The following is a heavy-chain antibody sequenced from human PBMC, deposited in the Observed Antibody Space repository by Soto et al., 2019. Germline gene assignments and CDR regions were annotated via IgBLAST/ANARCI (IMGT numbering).Heavy chain of an antibody. CDR2: IYWDDDK. CDR3: AHRSERGYSYGPYYFDY. CDR1: GFSLSTSGVG. J-gene: IGHJ4*02. Sequence: SGPTLVNPTQTLTLTCTFSGFSLSTSGVGVGWIRQPPGKALEWLALIYWDDDKRYSPSLKSRLTITKDTSKNQVVLTMTNMDPVDTATYYCAHRSERGYSYGPYYFDYWDQGTLVTVSS. D-gene: IGHD5-18*01. V-gene: IGHV2-5*02.